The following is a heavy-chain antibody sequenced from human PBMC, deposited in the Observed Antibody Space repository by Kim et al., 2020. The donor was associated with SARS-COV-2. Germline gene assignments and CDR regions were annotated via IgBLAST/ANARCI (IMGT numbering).Heavy chain of an antibody. J-gene: IGHJ4*02. CDR1: GFTVSSNY. Sequence: GGSLRLSCAASGFTVSSNYMSWVRQAPGKGLEWVSVIYSGGSTYYADSVKGRFTISRDNSKNTLYLQMNSLRAEDTAVYYCARVRAVVTAGYYFDYWGQGTLVTVSS. V-gene: IGHV3-66*01. CDR2: IYSGGST. D-gene: IGHD2-21*02. CDR3: ARVRAVVTAGYYFDY.